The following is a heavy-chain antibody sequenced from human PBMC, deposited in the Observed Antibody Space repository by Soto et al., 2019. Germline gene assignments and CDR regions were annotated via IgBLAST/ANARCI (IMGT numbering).Heavy chain of an antibody. CDR1: GFTFSSYA. J-gene: IGHJ5*02. CDR3: ARDRSNYYDSSGYHTFAP. CDR2: ISYDGSNK. Sequence: QVQLVESGGGVVQPGRSLRLSCAASGFTFSSYAMHWVRQAPGKGLEWVAVISYDGSNKYYADSVKGRFTISRDNSKTPLYLQMNSLRAEDTAVYYCARDRSNYYDSSGYHTFAPWGQGTLVTVSS. V-gene: IGHV3-30-3*01. D-gene: IGHD3-22*01.